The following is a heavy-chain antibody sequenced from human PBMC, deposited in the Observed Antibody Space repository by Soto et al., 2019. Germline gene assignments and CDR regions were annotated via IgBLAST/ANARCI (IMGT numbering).Heavy chain of an antibody. J-gene: IGHJ5*02. Sequence: EVQLVESGGGLVQPGGSLRLSCAASGFTFSSYWMHWVRQAPGKGLVWVSRINSDGSSTNYADSVKGRFTISRDNAKNTLHLQMNSLRAEDTAVYYCARDLRFSSSWFLIGWFDPWGQGTLVTVSS. CDR3: ARDLRFSSSWFLIGWFDP. D-gene: IGHD6-13*01. CDR1: GFTFSSYW. V-gene: IGHV3-74*01. CDR2: INSDGSST.